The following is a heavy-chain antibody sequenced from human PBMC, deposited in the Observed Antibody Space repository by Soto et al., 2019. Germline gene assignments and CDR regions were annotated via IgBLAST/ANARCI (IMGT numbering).Heavy chain of an antibody. Sequence: PSETLSLTCTVSGGSISSYYWSWIRQPPGKGLEWIGYIYYSGSTNYNPSLKSRVTISVDTSKNQFSLKLSSVTAADTAVYYCAREMGGGFDDYVWGSYRYFDYWGQGTLVTVSS. CDR2: IYYSGST. D-gene: IGHD3-16*02. J-gene: IGHJ4*02. V-gene: IGHV4-59*01. CDR1: GGSISSYY. CDR3: AREMGGGFDDYVWGSYRYFDY.